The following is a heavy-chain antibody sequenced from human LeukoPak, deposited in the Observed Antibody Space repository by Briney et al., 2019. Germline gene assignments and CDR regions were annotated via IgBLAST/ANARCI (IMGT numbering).Heavy chain of an antibody. CDR2: ISASGGNT. V-gene: IGHV3-23*01. D-gene: IGHD6-13*01. J-gene: IGHJ4*02. Sequence: GGSLRLSCAASGFTFSSYAMSWVRQAPGKGLEWVSGISASGGNTYYPDSVKGRFTISRDNSKNTVYLQMNSLRAEDTAVYYCAAQYSSTWYVGSYWGQGTLVTVSS. CDR1: GFTFSSYA. CDR3: AAQYSSTWYVGSY.